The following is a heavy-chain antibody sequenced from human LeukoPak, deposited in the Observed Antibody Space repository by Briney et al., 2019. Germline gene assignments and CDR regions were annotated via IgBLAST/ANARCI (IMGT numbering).Heavy chain of an antibody. V-gene: IGHV4-38-2*01. CDR2: IYHSGST. D-gene: IGHD3-22*01. CDR1: GYSISSGYY. J-gene: IGHJ3*02. CDR3: VRAALITMIVVGAFDI. Sequence: SETLSLTCAVSGYSISSGYYWGWIRQPPGKGLEWIGSIYHSGSTYYNPSLKSRVTISVDTSKNQFSLKLSSVTAADTAVYYCVRAALITMIVVGAFDIWGQGTMVTVSS.